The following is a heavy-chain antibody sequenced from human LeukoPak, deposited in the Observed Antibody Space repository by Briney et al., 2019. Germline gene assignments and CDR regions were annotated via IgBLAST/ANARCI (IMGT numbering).Heavy chain of an antibody. J-gene: IGHJ4*02. CDR1: GHTFIDYY. V-gene: IGHV1-2*02. Sequence: ASVKVSCKASGHTFIDYYMHRVRQASGQGLEWMGWIDPKSGGTSYAQKFQDRVAMIRDTSISTAYMELTRLRSDDTAVYYCARAYSSGWYGSTDYWGQGTLVTVSS. CDR3: ARAYSSGWYGSTDY. D-gene: IGHD6-19*01. CDR2: IDPKSGGT.